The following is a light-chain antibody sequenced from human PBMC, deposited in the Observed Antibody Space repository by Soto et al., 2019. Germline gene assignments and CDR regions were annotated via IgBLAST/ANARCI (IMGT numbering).Light chain of an antibody. Sequence: IVMTQSPATLSVSPGGRATLSCRASQSISDTLAWYQQKPGQAPRLLIHGASTRAPGFPARFSGSGSGTDFTLTISSLQSEDFAVYYCQQYNNWPWTFGQGTKVEIK. J-gene: IGKJ1*01. CDR1: QSISDT. CDR3: QQYNNWPWT. V-gene: IGKV3-15*01. CDR2: GAS.